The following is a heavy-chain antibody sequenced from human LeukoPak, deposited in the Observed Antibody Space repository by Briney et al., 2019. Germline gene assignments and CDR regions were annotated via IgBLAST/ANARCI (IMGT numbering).Heavy chain of an antibody. D-gene: IGHD3-10*01. CDR2: IYFSGST. CDR3: ARGGYYGSAYFDL. Sequence: SETLSLTCTVSGGSISSYYWSWLRQPPGKGLVWIGYIYFSGSTNYNPSLNSRVTISVDTSKNQFSLKLSSVTAADTAVYYCARGGYYGSAYFDLWGRGTLVTVSS. V-gene: IGHV4-59*01. CDR1: GGSISSYY. J-gene: IGHJ2*01.